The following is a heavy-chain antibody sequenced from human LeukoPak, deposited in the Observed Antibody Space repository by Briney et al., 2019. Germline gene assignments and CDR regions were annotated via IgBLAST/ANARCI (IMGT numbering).Heavy chain of an antibody. CDR2: VNPNSGNT. Sequence: GASVKVSCKASGYTFTGYYMHWVRQAPGQGLEWMGWVNPNSGNTGYAQKFQGRVTMTRNTSISTAYMELSSLRSEDTAVYYCARGPSAAALLFDPWGQGTLVTVSS. CDR3: ARGPSAAALLFDP. CDR1: GYTFTGYY. V-gene: IGHV1-8*02. D-gene: IGHD6-13*01. J-gene: IGHJ5*02.